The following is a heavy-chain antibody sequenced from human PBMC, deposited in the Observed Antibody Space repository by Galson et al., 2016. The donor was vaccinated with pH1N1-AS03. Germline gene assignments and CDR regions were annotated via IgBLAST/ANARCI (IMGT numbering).Heavy chain of an antibody. CDR1: GFSLSTSGVG. D-gene: IGHD4-17*01. CDR2: IYWDDYK. V-gene: IGHV2-5*02. Sequence: PALVKPTQTLTLTCTFSGFSLSTSGVGVGWIRQPPGKALEWLGIIYWDDYKRYSTSLKTRLTISKDTSKNQVVLTMTNMDPVDTATYYCARMLYGDYTGYFDYWGQGTLVTVSS. J-gene: IGHJ4*02. CDR3: ARMLYGDYTGYFDY.